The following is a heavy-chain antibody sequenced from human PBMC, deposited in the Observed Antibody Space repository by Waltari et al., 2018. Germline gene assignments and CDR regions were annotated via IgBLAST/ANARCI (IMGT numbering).Heavy chain of an antibody. D-gene: IGHD3-9*01. V-gene: IGHV4-59*01. J-gene: IGHJ4*02. CDR2: NYYSGST. CDR1: GGSISSYY. Sequence: QVQLQESGPGLVKPSETLSLTCTVSGGSISSYYWSWIRQPPGKGLEWIGYNYYSGSTNYNPSLKSRVTISVDTSKNQFSLKLSSVTAADTAVYYCARAYYDILTGYPHFDYWGQGTLVTVSS. CDR3: ARAYYDILTGYPHFDY.